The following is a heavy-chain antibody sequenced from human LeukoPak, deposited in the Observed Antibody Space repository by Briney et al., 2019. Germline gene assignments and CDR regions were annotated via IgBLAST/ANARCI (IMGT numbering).Heavy chain of an antibody. D-gene: IGHD3-22*01. J-gene: IGHJ3*02. V-gene: IGHV4-39*01. CDR2: IYYSGNT. CDR1: GGSISSGSYY. CDR3: AKVRMITMIAYDAFDI. Sequence: SETLSLTCTVSGGSISSGSYYWSWIRQPAGKGLEWIGSIYYSGNTYYNASLKSQVSISIDTSKNQFSLKVTSVTAADTAVYYCAKVRMITMIAYDAFDIWGQGTMVTVSS.